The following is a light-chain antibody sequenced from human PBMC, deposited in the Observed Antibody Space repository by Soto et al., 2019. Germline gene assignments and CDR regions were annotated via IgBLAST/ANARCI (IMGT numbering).Light chain of an antibody. V-gene: IGLV2-23*01. CDR3: CSFAVGAKPL. CDR2: EAS. CDR1: TNDIGNYNL. J-gene: IGLJ3*02. Sequence: QSALTQPASVSGSPGQSITISCTGSTNDIGNYNLVSWYQHHPDKAPKLILYEASKRPSGVSDRFSGSKSGNTASLTISGLQAEVDADYYCCSFAVGAKPLFGGGTKLTVL.